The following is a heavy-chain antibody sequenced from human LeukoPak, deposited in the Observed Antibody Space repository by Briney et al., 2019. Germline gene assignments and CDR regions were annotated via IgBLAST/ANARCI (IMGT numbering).Heavy chain of an antibody. CDR1: GFTFSSYG. CDR2: IRYDGSNK. D-gene: IGHD6-6*01. V-gene: IGHV3-30*02. CDR3: AREAYSRSLLFDS. J-gene: IGHJ4*02. Sequence: PGGSLRLSCAASGFTFSSYGMHWVRQAPGKGLEWVAFIRYDGSNKYYADSVKGRFTISRDNSKNTLYLQMGSLRSEDMAVYYCAREAYSRSLLFDSWGQGTLVTVSS.